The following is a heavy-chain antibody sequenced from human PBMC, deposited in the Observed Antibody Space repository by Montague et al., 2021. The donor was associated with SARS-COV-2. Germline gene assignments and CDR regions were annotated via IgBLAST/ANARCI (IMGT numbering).Heavy chain of an antibody. D-gene: IGHD3-10*01. CDR2: INHSATT. V-gene: IGHV4-34*01. J-gene: IGHJ6*02. Sequence: SETLSLTCAVYGGSISSYYWSWIRHPPAKGREWIGEINHSATTKYNPSLNSPVPITIDTSKNQFSLTMTSVTAADTATYYCARGIYPSGSFYNRYYYGLNIWGQGTMVTVSS. CDR1: GGSISSYY. CDR3: ARGIYPSGSFYNRYYYGLNI.